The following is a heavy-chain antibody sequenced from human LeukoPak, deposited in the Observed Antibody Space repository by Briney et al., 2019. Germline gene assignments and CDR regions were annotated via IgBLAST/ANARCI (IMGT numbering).Heavy chain of an antibody. D-gene: IGHD6-19*01. J-gene: IGHJ6*02. V-gene: IGHV3-7*05. Sequence: GGSLRLSCAASGFTFSIYWMSWVRQAPGKGLEWVASIKREGNEKSYVDSVKGRCTISRDNAKTSLYLQMSSLRAEDAAAYYCVRDGPAGIEVLNRYYGMDVWGQGTTVSVSS. CDR3: VRDGPAGIEVLNRYYGMDV. CDR2: IKREGNEK. CDR1: GFTFSIYW.